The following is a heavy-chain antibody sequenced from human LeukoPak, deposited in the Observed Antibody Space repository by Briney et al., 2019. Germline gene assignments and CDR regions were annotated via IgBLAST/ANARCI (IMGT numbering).Heavy chain of an antibody. CDR2: ISSTSTFI. D-gene: IGHD3-22*01. CDR3: ARDYFDSSDYPQTYYYYYMDV. V-gene: IGHV3-21*01. CDR1: GFTFSRYS. J-gene: IGHJ6*03. Sequence: PGGSLRLSCAASGFTFSRYSVNWVRLAPGKGLEWVASISSTSTFIYSADSVKGRFTISRDTAKNSLFLQMNSLRAEDTAIYYCARDYFDSSDYPQTYYYYYMDVWGKGTTVTVSS.